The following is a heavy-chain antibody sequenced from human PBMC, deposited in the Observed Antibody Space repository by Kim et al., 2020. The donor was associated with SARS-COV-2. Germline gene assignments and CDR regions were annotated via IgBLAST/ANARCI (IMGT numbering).Heavy chain of an antibody. CDR3: ARPTLDVAAGGDY. D-gene: IGHD6-13*01. Sequence: GGSLRLSCAASGFTFSSYSMNWVRQAPGKGLEWVSSISSSSSYIYYADSVKGRFTISRDNAKNSLYLQMNSLRAEDTAVYYCARPTLDVAAGGDYWGQGTLVTVSS. J-gene: IGHJ4*02. V-gene: IGHV3-21*01. CDR1: GFTFSSYS. CDR2: ISSSSSYI.